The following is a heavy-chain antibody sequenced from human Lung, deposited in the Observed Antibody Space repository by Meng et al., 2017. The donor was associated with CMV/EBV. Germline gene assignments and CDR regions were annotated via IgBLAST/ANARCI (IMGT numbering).Heavy chain of an antibody. CDR2: IKQDGTEE. D-gene: IGHD3-10*01. Sequence: GESLKISCTASGFTFSRFWMSWVRQAPGKGLEWVANIKQDGTEESYVDSVKGRFTISRDNAKNSLYLQMNRLRAEDTAVYYCARVPESRYYGSGSYNGMDVWGQGTTVTVSS. V-gene: IGHV3-7*01. CDR3: ARVPESRYYGSGSYNGMDV. J-gene: IGHJ6*02. CDR1: GFTFSRFW.